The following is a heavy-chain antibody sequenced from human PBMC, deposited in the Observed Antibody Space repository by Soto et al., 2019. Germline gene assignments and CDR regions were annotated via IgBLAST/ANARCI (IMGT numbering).Heavy chain of an antibody. CDR1: GGSISSYY. D-gene: IGHD6-6*01. Sequence: QVQLQESGPGLVKPSETLSLTCTVSGGSISSYYWSWIRQPPGKGLEWIGYIYYSGSTNYNPSLKSRVTISVDTSKNQFSLKLSSVTAADTAVYYCARPFEYSSSGYWYFDLWGRGTLVTVSS. CDR3: ARPFEYSSSGYWYFDL. CDR2: IYYSGST. V-gene: IGHV4-59*08. J-gene: IGHJ2*01.